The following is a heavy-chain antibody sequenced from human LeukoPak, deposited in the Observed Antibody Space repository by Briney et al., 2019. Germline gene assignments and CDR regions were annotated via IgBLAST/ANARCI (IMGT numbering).Heavy chain of an antibody. CDR3: ASMAKDCGDYYYFDY. J-gene: IGHJ4*02. CDR2: INHSGST. Sequence: SETLSLTCAVYGGSFSGYYWSWIRQPPGKGLEWIGEINHSGSTNYNPSLKSRVTISVDTSKNQFSLKLSSVTAADTAVYYCASMAKDCGDYYYFDYWGQGTLVTVSS. D-gene: IGHD4-17*01. CDR1: GGSFSGYY. V-gene: IGHV4-34*01.